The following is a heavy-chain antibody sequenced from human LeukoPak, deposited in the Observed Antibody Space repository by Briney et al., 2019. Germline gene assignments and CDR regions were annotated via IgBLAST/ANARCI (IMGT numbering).Heavy chain of an antibody. CDR2: IYHSEST. J-gene: IGHJ4*02. V-gene: IGHV4-30-2*01. CDR3: ARQRILDY. CDR1: GGSINNGGYS. Sequence: PSQTLSLTCAVSGGSINNGGYSWSWIRQPPGKGLEWIGYIYHSESTYYNPSLKNRVTISIDTSKNQFSLRLSSVTAADTAVYYCARQRILDYWGQGTLVTVSS.